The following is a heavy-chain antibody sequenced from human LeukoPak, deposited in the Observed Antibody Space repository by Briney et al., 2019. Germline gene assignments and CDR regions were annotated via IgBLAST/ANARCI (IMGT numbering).Heavy chain of an antibody. D-gene: IGHD4-23*01. Sequence: ASVKVSCKASGYTFTSYDINWGRQATGQGLEWMGWMNPNSGNTGYAQKFQGRVTITRNTSIRTAYMELSSLRPEDTAVYYCARGSGLRWFYYYYMDVWGKGTTVTVSS. V-gene: IGHV1-8*03. CDR3: ARGSGLRWFYYYYMDV. J-gene: IGHJ6*03. CDR1: GYTFTSYD. CDR2: MNPNSGNT.